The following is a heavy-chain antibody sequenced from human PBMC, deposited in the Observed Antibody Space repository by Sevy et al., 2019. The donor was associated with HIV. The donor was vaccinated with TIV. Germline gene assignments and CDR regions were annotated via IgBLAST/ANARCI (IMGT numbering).Heavy chain of an antibody. CDR3: ARDLEFYDSGDYGPAFMPDY. CDR1: GFTFSSYG. CDR2: LWFDGSNT. J-gene: IGHJ4*02. V-gene: IGHV3-33*01. Sequence: GGSLRLSCAASGFTFSSYGMHWVRQGPGKGLEWVAVLWFDGSNTYYADSVKGRFTISRDIAKNTLHLQMNSLRAEDTAVYYCARDLEFYDSGDYGPAFMPDYWGQGTLVTVSS. D-gene: IGHD4-17*01.